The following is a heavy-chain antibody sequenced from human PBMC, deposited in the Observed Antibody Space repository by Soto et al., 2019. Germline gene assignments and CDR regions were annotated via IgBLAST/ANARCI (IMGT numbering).Heavy chain of an antibody. CDR2: FDPEDGET. J-gene: IGHJ6*03. D-gene: IGHD5-18*01. CDR1: GYTLTELS. V-gene: IGHV1-24*01. Sequence: ASVKVSCKVSGYTLTELSMHWVRQAPGKGLEWMGGFDPEDGETIYAQKFQGRVTMTEDTSTDTAYMELSSLRSEDTAVYYCATGGTAMVNYYYYYMDVWGKGTTVTVS. CDR3: ATGGTAMVNYYYYYMDV.